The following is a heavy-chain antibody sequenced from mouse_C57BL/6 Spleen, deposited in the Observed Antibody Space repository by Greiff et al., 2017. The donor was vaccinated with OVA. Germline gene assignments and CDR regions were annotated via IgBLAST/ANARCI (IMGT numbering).Heavy chain of an antibody. CDR3: ARGCYYGSSYDYFDY. J-gene: IGHJ2*01. CDR2: ISYDGSN. D-gene: IGHD1-1*01. Sequence: EVQLQESGPGLVKPSQSLSLTCSVTGYSITSGYYWNWIRQFPGNKLEWMGYISYDGSNNYNPSLKNRISITRDTSKNQFFLKLNSVTTEDTATYYCARGCYYGSSYDYFDYWGQGTTLTVSS. CDR1: GYSITSGYY. V-gene: IGHV3-6*01.